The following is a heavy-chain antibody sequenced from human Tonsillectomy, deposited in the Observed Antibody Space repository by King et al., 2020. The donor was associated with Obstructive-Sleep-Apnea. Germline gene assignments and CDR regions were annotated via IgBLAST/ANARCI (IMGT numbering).Heavy chain of an antibody. D-gene: IGHD5-18*01. J-gene: IGHJ4*02. Sequence: VQLVESGAEVKKPGSSVKVSCKASGGTFSSYAISWVRQAPGQGLEWMGGIIPILGIANYAQKFQGRVTITADKSTSTAYMELSSLRSEDTAVYYCAITGPWIQLWETTPADYWGQGTLVTVSS. CDR1: GGTFSSYA. CDR2: IIPILGIA. V-gene: IGHV1-69*09. CDR3: AITGPWIQLWETTPADY.